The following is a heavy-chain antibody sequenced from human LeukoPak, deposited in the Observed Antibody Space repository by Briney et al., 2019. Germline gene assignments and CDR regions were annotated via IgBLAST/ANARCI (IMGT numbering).Heavy chain of an antibody. V-gene: IGHV1-69*05. CDR3: ARGMNNPGSYYFDY. CDR1: AGTFSSYA. J-gene: IGHJ4*02. Sequence: GASVTVSCKAAAGTFSSYAISWVRQAHGQGLEWMGGIIPISGTANYAQKFQGRVTITTDESTSTAYMELSSLRSEDTAVYYCARGMNNPGSYYFDYWGQGTLVTVSS. CDR2: IIPISGTA. D-gene: IGHD1-26*01.